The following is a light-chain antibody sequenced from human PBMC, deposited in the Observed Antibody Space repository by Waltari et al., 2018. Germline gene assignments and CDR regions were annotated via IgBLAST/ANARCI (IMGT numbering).Light chain of an antibody. Sequence: IVFTQSPATLSLSPGERATVSCRASQRVGRHLTWYQQKPGQAPRLLIYDASDRAAATPARFSGSGSGTDFTLTISSLEPEDFVVYYCQQRSTWPSVTFGGGTKVEIK. J-gene: IGKJ4*01. CDR3: QQRSTWPSVT. CDR2: DAS. V-gene: IGKV3-11*01. CDR1: QRVGRH.